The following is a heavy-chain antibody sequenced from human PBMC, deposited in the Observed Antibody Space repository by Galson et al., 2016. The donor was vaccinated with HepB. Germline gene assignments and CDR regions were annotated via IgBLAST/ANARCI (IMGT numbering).Heavy chain of an antibody. CDR2: IRSRSSTQ. CDR1: GFAFSSYS. D-gene: IGHD2-8*01. V-gene: IGHV3-48*01. J-gene: IGHJ4*02. Sequence: SLRLSCAASGFAFSSYSMNWVRQAPGKGLEWVSYIRSRSSTQYYADSVKGRFTISRDNVQNSLYLHMNSVGAEDTAVYYCARDCDYICYTEASGFDFWGQGTLVTVSS. CDR3: ARDCDYICYTEASGFDF.